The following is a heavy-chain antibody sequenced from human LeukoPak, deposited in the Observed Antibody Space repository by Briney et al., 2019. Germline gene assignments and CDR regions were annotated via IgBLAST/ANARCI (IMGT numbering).Heavy chain of an antibody. CDR3: ARESRPVGATSFGYYFDY. CDR2: INPSGGTT. D-gene: IGHD1-26*01. V-gene: IGHV1-46*01. J-gene: IGHJ4*02. Sequence: GASVKVSCKASGYTFTSYYIHWVRQAPGQGLEWMGIINPSGGTTAYAQNFQGRVIMTRDTSTSTVHMDLSSLRSEDAAVYYCARESRPVGATSFGYYFDYWGQGTLVTVSS. CDR1: GYTFTSYY.